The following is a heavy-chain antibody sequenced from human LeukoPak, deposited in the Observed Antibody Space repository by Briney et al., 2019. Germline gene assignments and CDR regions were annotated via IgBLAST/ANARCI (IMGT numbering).Heavy chain of an antibody. CDR1: GLTVSNNY. J-gene: IGHJ4*02. Sequence: PGGSLRLSCAASGLTVSNNYMKWVRQAPGKGSEPVSLIYSGGSTYYADSVKGRFTISRDNPKNTVYLQMNNLRAEDTAVYYCARDRHCSGGSCSGLWGQGTLVTVSS. V-gene: IGHV3-53*01. D-gene: IGHD2-15*01. CDR3: ARDRHCSGGSCSGL. CDR2: IYSGGST.